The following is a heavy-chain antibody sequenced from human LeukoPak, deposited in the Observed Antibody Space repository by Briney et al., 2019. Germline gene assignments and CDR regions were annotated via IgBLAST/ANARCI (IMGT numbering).Heavy chain of an antibody. V-gene: IGHV4-59*01. CDR2: IYYRGST. Sequence: SETLSLTCTVSGGSISSYYWSWIRQPPGKGLEWIGYIYYRGSTSYNPSLRSRVTISVDTSKNQFSLKLYSVTAADTAVYYCARAGTLQSNPSAFDIWGQGTMVTVSS. CDR3: ARAGTLQSNPSAFDI. D-gene: IGHD5-24*01. CDR1: GGSISSYY. J-gene: IGHJ3*02.